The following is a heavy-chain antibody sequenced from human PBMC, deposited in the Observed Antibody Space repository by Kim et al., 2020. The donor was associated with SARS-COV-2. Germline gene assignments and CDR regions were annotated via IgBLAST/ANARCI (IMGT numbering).Heavy chain of an antibody. CDR1: GGSISSGGYY. Sequence: SETLSLTCTVSGGSISSGGYYWSWIRQHPGKGLEWIGYIYYSGSTYYNPSLKSRVTISVDTSKNQFSLKLSSVTAADTAVYYCARTHSGYVFFRPLVGFDPWGQGTLVTVSS. CDR3: ARTHSGYVFFRPLVGFDP. D-gene: IGHD5-12*01. J-gene: IGHJ5*02. V-gene: IGHV4-31*03. CDR2: IYYSGST.